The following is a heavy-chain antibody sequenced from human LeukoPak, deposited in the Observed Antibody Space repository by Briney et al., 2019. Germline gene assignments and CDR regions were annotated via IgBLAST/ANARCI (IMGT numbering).Heavy chain of an antibody. CDR2: INRSGGT. CDR3: ARGVVVPAARSVSYYYMDV. V-gene: IGHV4-61*02. CDR1: GGSMSSDIYF. J-gene: IGHJ6*03. Sequence: PSETLSLTCTVSGGSMSSDIYFWTWIRQPAGKGLEWIGRINRSGGTNYNPSLKSPVTISVDTSKNQFSLKLSSVTAADTAVYYCARGVVVPAARSVSYYYMDVWGKGTTVTVSS. D-gene: IGHD2-2*01.